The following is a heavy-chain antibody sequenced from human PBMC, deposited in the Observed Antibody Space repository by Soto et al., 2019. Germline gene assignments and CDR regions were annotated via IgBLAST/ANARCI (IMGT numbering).Heavy chain of an antibody. J-gene: IGHJ6*03. CDR2: INPNSGGT. CDR3: ARDRGDSSSWPYYYYMDV. D-gene: IGHD6-13*01. V-gene: IGHV1-2*04. Sequence: VKVSCKASGYTFTGYYMHWVRQAPGEGLEWMGWINPNSGGTNYAQKFQGWVTMTRDTSISTAYMELSRLRSDDTAVYYCARDRGDSSSWPYYYYMDVWGKGTTVTVYS. CDR1: GYTFTGYY.